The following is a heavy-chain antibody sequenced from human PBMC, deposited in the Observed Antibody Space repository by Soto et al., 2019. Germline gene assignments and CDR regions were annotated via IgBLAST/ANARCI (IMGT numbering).Heavy chain of an antibody. Sequence: GGSLRLSCAASGFTFSSYSMSWVRQAPGKGLEWVSGFRTGGDDATTYYADSVKGRFTISRDNSKNMLSLQMNSLRAEDTAIYYCAKKANSGPGSQYFDDWRRETLVTASS. V-gene: IGHV3-23*01. J-gene: IGHJ4*02. CDR2: FRTGGDDATT. CDR3: AKKANSGPGSQYFDD. CDR1: GFTFSSYS. D-gene: IGHD3-10*01.